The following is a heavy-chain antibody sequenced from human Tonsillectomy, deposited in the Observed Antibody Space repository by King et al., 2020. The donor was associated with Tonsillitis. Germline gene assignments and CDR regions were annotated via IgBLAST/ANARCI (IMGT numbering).Heavy chain of an antibody. CDR1: GYTFSDYW. D-gene: IGHD6-19*01. V-gene: IGHV1-2*02. CDR3: AASEGYYYGMDV. J-gene: IGHJ6*02. Sequence: QLVQSGAEVKKPGASVKVSCKASGYTFSDYWMYWVRQAPGQGLEWMGWMNPYSGGTKYAQKFQGRVTMTRDTSINTAYMELNRLTSDDTAVYYCAASEGYYYGMDVWGQGTTVTVSS. CDR2: MNPYSGGT.